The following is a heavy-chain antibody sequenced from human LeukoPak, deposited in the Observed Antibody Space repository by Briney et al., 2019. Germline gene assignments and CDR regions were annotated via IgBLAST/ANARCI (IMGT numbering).Heavy chain of an antibody. J-gene: IGHJ6*02. CDR3: ARSNPEYSYGQAYYGMDV. D-gene: IGHD5-18*01. V-gene: IGHV3-53*01. CDR1: WFTVSSNY. Sequence: GGSLRLSCAASWFTVSSNYMSWVRQAPGKGLEWVSVIYSGGSTYYADCVKGRFTISRDNSKNTLYLQMKSLRAEDAAVYYCARSNPEYSYGQAYYGMDVWGQGTTGTVSS. CDR2: IYSGGST.